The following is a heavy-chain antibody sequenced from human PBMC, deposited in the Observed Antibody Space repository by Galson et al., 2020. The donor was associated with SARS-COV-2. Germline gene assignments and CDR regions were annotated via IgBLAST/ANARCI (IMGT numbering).Heavy chain of an antibody. J-gene: IGHJ3*02. CDR2: ISYDGSNK. Sequence: GESLKISCAASGFTFSSYGMHWVRQAPGKGLEWVAVISYDGSNKYYADSVKGRFTISRDNSKNTLYLQMNSLRAEDTAVYYCAKDGTIIPAFDIWGQGTMVTVSS. CDR1: GFTFSSYG. V-gene: IGHV3-30*18. CDR3: AKDGTIIPAFDI. D-gene: IGHD3-3*01.